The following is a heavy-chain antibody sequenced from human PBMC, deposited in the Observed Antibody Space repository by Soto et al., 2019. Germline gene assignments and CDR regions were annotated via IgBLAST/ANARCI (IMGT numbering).Heavy chain of an antibody. CDR2: ISWNSGSI. Sequence: GGALRLSCAASGFTFDDYAMHWVRQAPGKGLEWVSGISWNSGSIGYADSVKGRFTISRDNSKNTLYLQMNSLRAEDTAVYYCAKCPLLDDSDAFDIWGQGTMVTVSS. CDR3: AKCPLLDDSDAFDI. V-gene: IGHV3-9*01. J-gene: IGHJ3*02. CDR1: GFTFDDYA. D-gene: IGHD2-21*02.